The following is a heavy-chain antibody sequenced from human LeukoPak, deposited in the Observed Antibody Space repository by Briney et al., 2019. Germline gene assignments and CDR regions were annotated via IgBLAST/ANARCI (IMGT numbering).Heavy chain of an antibody. J-gene: IGHJ3*02. D-gene: IGHD6-13*01. CDR3: ARSPSSSLDAFDI. CDR1: GYTFTGYY. CDR2: INPNSGGT. Sequence: ASVKVSCKASGYTFTGYYMHWMRQAPGQGLEWMGWINPNSGGTNYAQKFQGWVTMTRDTSISTAYMELSRLRPDDTAVYYCARSPSSSLDAFDIWGQGTMVTVSS. V-gene: IGHV1-2*04.